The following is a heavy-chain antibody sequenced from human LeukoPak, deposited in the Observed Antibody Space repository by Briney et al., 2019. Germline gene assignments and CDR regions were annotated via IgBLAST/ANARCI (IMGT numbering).Heavy chain of an antibody. CDR3: ARRKYYDSSGYYSLYDAFDI. D-gene: IGHD3-22*01. CDR2: IYPGDSDT. V-gene: IGHV5-51*01. Sequence: GESLHISCKGSGYSFTSYWIGRVRQVPGKGLEWMGIIYPGDSDTRYSPSLQGQVTISAEKSIRTAYLQWSSLKASDTAMYYCARRKYYDSSGYYSLYDAFDIWGQGTMVTVSS. J-gene: IGHJ3*02. CDR1: GYSFTSYW.